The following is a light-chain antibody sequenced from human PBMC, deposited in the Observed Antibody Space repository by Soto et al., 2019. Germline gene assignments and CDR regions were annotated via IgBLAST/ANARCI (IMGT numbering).Light chain of an antibody. Sequence: EVVMMQSPATLSVSPGECATLSCRASQGIGDTLAWYHHKPGQTPRLLIYDTSTRATGVPARFSGSRSGTEFTLTINSLQSEAFAVYYCQRYNNWPLTFGGGTKVESK. V-gene: IGKV3-15*01. CDR3: QRYNNWPLT. CDR2: DTS. CDR1: QGIGDT. J-gene: IGKJ4*01.